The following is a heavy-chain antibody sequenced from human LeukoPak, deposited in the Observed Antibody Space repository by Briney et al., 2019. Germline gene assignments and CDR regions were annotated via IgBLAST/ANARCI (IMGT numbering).Heavy chain of an antibody. J-gene: IGHJ4*02. CDR1: GASISSYY. D-gene: IGHD4-17*01. CDR3: ARVVVQGYGDSFDF. CDR2: ISYSGST. V-gene: IGHV4-59*01. Sequence: SETLSLTCTVSGASISSYYWSWIRQPPGKGLEWIGYISYSGSTNYNPSLKSRDTISVDTSKNQFSLNLSSVTAADTAVYYCARVVVQGYGDSFDFWGQGTLVTVSS.